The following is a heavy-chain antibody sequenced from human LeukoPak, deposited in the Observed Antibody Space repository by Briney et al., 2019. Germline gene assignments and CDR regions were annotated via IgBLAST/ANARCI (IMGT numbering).Heavy chain of an antibody. CDR3: ARLSSPSLYLIVRSLGAFDI. D-gene: IGHD6-6*01. V-gene: IGHV3-11*01. CDR2: ISSSGSTI. CDR1: GFTFSDYY. J-gene: IGHJ3*02. Sequence: GGSLRLSCAASGFTFSDYYMSWIRQAPGKGLEWVSYISSSGSTIYYADPVKGRFTISRDNAKNSLYLQMNSLRAEDTAVYYCARLSSPSLYLIVRSLGAFDIWGQGTMVTVSS.